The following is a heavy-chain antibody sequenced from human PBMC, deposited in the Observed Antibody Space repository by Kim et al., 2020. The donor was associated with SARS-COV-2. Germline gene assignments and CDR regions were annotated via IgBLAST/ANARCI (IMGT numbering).Heavy chain of an antibody. V-gene: IGHV3-74*01. CDR1: GFTFSTYW. D-gene: IGHD3-22*01. Sequence: GGSLRLSCAASGFTFSTYWMHWVRHLPGKGLVWVSRIKGDGRSTSYADSVKGRFTISRDNAKNTMYLQMNSLRVEDTAVYYCAREYDSDSSGSSTGGFDPWGQGTLVTVSS. CDR2: IKGDGRST. CDR3: AREYDSDSSGSSTGGFDP. J-gene: IGHJ5*02.